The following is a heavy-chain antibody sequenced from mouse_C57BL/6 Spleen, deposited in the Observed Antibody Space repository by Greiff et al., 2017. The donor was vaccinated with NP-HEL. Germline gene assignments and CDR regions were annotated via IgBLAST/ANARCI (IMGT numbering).Heavy chain of an antibody. CDR3: ARGYYGSSSLSFDY. Sequence: QVHVKQPGAELVRPGSSVKLSCKASGYTFTSYWMHWVKQRPIQGLEWIGNIDPSDSETHYNQKFKDKATLTVDKSSSTAYMQLSSLTSEDSAVYYCARGYYGSSSLSFDYWGQGTTLTVSS. J-gene: IGHJ2*01. CDR1: GYTFTSYW. V-gene: IGHV1-52*01. D-gene: IGHD1-1*01. CDR2: IDPSDSET.